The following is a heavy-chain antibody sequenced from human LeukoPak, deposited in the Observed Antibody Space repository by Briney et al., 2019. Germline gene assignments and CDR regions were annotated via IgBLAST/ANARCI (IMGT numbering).Heavy chain of an antibody. CDR2: IYYSGST. CDR1: GGSVSSGSYY. J-gene: IGHJ4*02. CDR3: AREEGSSGWFRLFDY. D-gene: IGHD6-19*01. V-gene: IGHV4-61*01. Sequence: SETLSLTCTASGGSVSSGSYYWSWIRQPPGKGLEWIGYIYYSGSTNYNPPLKSRVTISVDTSKNQFSLKLSSVTAADTAVYYCAREEGSSGWFRLFDYWGQGTLVTVSS.